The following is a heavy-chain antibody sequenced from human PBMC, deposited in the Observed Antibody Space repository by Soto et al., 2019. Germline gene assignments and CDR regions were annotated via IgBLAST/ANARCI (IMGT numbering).Heavy chain of an antibody. D-gene: IGHD3-9*01. V-gene: IGHV1-69*04. Sequence: ASVKVSCKASGGTFSSYTISWVRQAPGQGLEWMGRIIPILGIANYAQKFQGRVTITADKSTSTAYMELSSLRSEDTAVYYCARDEPPSMYDILTGYPHWDYFDYWGQGTLVTVSS. CDR1: GGTFSSYT. CDR3: ARDEPPSMYDILTGYPHWDYFDY. CDR2: IIPILGIA. J-gene: IGHJ4*02.